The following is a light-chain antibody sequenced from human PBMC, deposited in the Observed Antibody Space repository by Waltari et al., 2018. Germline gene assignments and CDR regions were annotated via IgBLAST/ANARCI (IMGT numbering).Light chain of an antibody. CDR1: SSDVGGYNY. V-gene: IGLV2-11*01. CDR2: DVS. CDR3: CSYAGSYTI. Sequence: QSALTQPRSVSGSPGQSLTISCTGTSSDVGGYNYVSWYQQHPGKAPKLLIYDVSKRPSGVPDRFSGSKSGNTASLSISGLLAEDEADYSCCSYAGSYTIFGGGTKLTVL. J-gene: IGLJ2*01.